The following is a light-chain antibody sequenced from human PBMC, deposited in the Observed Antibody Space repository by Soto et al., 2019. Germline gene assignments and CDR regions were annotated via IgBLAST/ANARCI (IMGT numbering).Light chain of an antibody. CDR1: SSNIGSNT. Sequence: QSVLTQPPSASGTPGQRVTISCSGSSSNIGSNTVNWYQQLPGTAPKLLIYNNNQRPSGVPDRFSGSKSGTSASLAISGLQCEDGADYYCAAWADSLNGLVFGTGTTLTVL. V-gene: IGLV1-44*01. CDR3: AAWADSLNGLV. CDR2: NNN. J-gene: IGLJ1*01.